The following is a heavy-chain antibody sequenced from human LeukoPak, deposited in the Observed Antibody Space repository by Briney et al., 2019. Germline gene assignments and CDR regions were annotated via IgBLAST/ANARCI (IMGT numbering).Heavy chain of an antibody. V-gene: IGHV4-34*01. Sequence: SETLSLTCAAYGGSFSGYYWSWIRQPPGKGLEWIGEINHSGSTNYNPSLKSRVTISVDTSKNQFSLKLSSVTAADTAVYYCARRGWRGSYLFDYWGQGTLVTVSS. CDR3: ARRGWRGSYLFDY. D-gene: IGHD1-26*01. J-gene: IGHJ4*02. CDR2: INHSGST. CDR1: GGSFSGYY.